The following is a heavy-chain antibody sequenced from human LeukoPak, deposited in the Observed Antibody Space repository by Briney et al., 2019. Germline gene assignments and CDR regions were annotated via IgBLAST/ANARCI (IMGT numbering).Heavy chain of an antibody. CDR2: IYYSGST. V-gene: IGHV4-30-4*01. CDR3: ARGVWAVRGGTTHLNWFDP. J-gene: IGHJ5*02. Sequence: PSETLSLTCTVSGGSISSGDYYWSWIRQPPGKGLEWIGYIYYSGSTYYNPSLKSRVTISVDTSKNQFSLKLSSVTAADTAVYYCARGVWAVRGGTTHLNWFDPWGQGTLVTVSS. D-gene: IGHD3-10*01. CDR1: GGSISSGDYY.